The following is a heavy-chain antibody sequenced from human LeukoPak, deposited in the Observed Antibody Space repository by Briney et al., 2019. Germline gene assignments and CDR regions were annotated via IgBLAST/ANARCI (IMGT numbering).Heavy chain of an antibody. D-gene: IGHD3-22*01. CDR3: ARTGVGSGLTY. Sequence: ASVTVSFKSSGYTFTDYHIYWLRQAPAQGREWVAWIFPKTGATTYAREFQGRVTLTRDTSIRTAYMDLRAVTPDDTAVYFCARTGVGSGLTYWGQGTLVTVSS. J-gene: IGHJ4*02. V-gene: IGHV1-2*02. CDR2: IFPKTGAT. CDR1: GYTFTDYH.